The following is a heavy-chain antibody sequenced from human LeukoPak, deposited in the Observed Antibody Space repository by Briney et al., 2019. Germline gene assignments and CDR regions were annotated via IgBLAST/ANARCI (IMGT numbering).Heavy chain of an antibody. Sequence: GGSLRLSCAASGFTVSSNYMNWVRQAPGKGLEWVSVIYSGGGTYYADSVKGRFTISRDNSKNTLYLQMNSLRADDTAVYYCAKGISGWPANYWYFDLWGRGTLVTVSS. CDR1: GFTVSSNY. CDR2: IYSGGGT. CDR3: AKGISGWPANYWYFDL. V-gene: IGHV3-53*01. D-gene: IGHD6-19*01. J-gene: IGHJ2*01.